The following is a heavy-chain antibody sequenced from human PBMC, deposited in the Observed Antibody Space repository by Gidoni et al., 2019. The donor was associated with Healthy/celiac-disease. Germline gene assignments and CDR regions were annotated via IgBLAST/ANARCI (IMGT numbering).Heavy chain of an antibody. CDR1: GGSISSGSYY. Sequence: QVQLQESGPGPVKPSQTLSLTCTVSGGSISSGSYYRSWIRQPAGKGLEWIGRIYTSGSTNYNPSLKNRVTITVDTSKNKFSLKLSSVTAADTAVYYCARATDQFNYYYYMDVWGKGTTVTVSS. CDR2: IYTSGST. CDR3: ARATDQFNYYYYMDV. J-gene: IGHJ6*03. V-gene: IGHV4-61*02.